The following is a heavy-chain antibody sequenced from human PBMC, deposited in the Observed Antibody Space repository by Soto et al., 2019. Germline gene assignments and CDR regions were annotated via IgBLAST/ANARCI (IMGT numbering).Heavy chain of an antibody. D-gene: IGHD2-15*01. CDR2: ISYDGSNK. CDR1: GFTFSSYG. CDR3: AKDRGYCSGGSCYSYADY. Sequence: QVQLVESGGGVVQPGRSLRLSCAASGFTFSSYGMHWVRQAPGKGLEWVAVISYDGSNKYYADSVKGRFTISRDNSKNTLYLQMNSLRAEDTAVYYCAKDRGYCSGGSCYSYADYWGQGTLVTVSS. V-gene: IGHV3-30*18. J-gene: IGHJ4*02.